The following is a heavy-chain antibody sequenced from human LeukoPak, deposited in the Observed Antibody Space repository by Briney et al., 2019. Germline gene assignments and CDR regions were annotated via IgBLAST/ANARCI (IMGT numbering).Heavy chain of an antibody. J-gene: IGHJ4*02. Sequence: SETLSLTCTVSGGSISSYYWSWIRQPPGKGLEWIGYIYYSGSTNYNPSLKSRVTISVDTSKNQFSLKLSPVTAADTAVYYCARGPDVLDYWGQGTLVTVSS. D-gene: IGHD2-8*01. CDR3: ARGPDVLDY. V-gene: IGHV4-59*01. CDR2: IYYSGST. CDR1: GGSISSYY.